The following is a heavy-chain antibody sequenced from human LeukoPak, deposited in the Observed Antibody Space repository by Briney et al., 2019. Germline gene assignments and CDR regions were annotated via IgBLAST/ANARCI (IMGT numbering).Heavy chain of an antibody. CDR3: ARDARIVGATAVDF. CDR1: GASFSAYY. CDR2: INHSGGT. V-gene: IGHV4-34*01. D-gene: IGHD1-26*01. J-gene: IGHJ4*02. Sequence: SETLSLTCAVYGASFSAYYWCWIRQPPGKGLEWIREINHSGGTNYSPSLKSRVAISVDTSKNQFSLRLTSVTAADTAVYYCARDARIVGATAVDFWGQGTLVTVSS.